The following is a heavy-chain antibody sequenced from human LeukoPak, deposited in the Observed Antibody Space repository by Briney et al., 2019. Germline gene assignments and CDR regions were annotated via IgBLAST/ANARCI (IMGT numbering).Heavy chain of an antibody. J-gene: IGHJ4*02. D-gene: IGHD4-23*01. CDR1: GFTFNAYA. V-gene: IGHV3-23*01. CDR3: ASLYGGNSPLGY. Sequence: GGPLRLSCAASGFTFNAYAMNWVRQAPGKGLEWVSVISGTDGSTYYADSVKGRFTISRDNSNNRLYLQMNSLRAEDTAVYYCASLYGGNSPLGYWGQGTLVTVSS. CDR2: ISGTDGST.